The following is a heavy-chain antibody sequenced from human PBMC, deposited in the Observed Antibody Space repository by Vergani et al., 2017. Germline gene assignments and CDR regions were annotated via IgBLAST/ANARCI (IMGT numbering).Heavy chain of an antibody. CDR1: GGSVSSGSYY. CDR2: IYYSGST. CDR3: ARGLVVVAATIYYYYGMDV. D-gene: IGHD2-15*01. Sequence: QVQLQESGPGLVKPSETLSLTCTVSGGSVSSGSYYWGWIRQPPGKGLEWIGSIYYSGSTNYNPSLKSRVTISVDTSKNQFSLKLSSVTAADTAVYYCARGLVVVAATIYYYYGMDVWGQGTTVTVSS. J-gene: IGHJ6*02. V-gene: IGHV4-39*07.